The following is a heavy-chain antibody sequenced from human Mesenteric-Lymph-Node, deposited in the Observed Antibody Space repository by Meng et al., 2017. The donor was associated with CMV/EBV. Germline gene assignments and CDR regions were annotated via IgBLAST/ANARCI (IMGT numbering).Heavy chain of an antibody. Sequence: SETLSLTCTVSGGSISGYYWSWIRQPPGKRLEWIGYIYFSGSTNYNPSLKSRITISVDTSKNQFSLKLRSVTAADTAFYYCATDTGGYGFDFWGQGTLVTVSS. J-gene: IGHJ4*03. D-gene: IGHD2-15*01. CDR2: IYFSGST. CDR3: ATDTGGYGFDF. CDR1: GGSISGYY. V-gene: IGHV4-59*12.